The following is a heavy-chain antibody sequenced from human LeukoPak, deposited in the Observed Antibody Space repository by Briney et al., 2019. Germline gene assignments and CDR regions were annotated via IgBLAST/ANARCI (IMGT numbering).Heavy chain of an antibody. CDR2: ISGSGGST. J-gene: IGHJ3*02. Sequence: GGSLRLSCAASGFTFSSYAMSWVRQAPGKGLEWVSAISGSGGSTYYADSVKGRFTISRDNSKNTLYLQMNSLRAEDTAVYYCASSTIFGVVIIQIGAFDIWGQGTMVTVSS. CDR3: ASSTIFGVVIIQIGAFDI. D-gene: IGHD3-3*01. V-gene: IGHV3-23*01. CDR1: GFTFSSYA.